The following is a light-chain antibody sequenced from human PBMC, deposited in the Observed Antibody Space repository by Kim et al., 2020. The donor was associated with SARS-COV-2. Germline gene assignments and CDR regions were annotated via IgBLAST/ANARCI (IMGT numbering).Light chain of an antibody. V-gene: IGKV3-20*01. CDR2: GAS. Sequence: IVLTQSPGTLSLSPGERATLSCGASQNLSSNHLAWYPQRPGQAPRLLIYGASSRAPDIPDRFSGSGSGTDFTLTIARLEPEDFAVYWCQQYHTFGPRTKVEIK. CDR1: QNLSSNH. CDR3: QQYHT. J-gene: IGKJ3*01.